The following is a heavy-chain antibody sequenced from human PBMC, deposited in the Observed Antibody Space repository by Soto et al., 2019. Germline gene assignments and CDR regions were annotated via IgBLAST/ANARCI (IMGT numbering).Heavy chain of an antibody. CDR1: GGSFSGYY. CDR2: INHSGST. V-gene: IGHV4-34*01. J-gene: IGHJ6*02. CDR3: ARVAPRDFWSGYYIPYYYYGMDV. Sequence: ETLSLTCAVYGGSFSGYYWSWIRQPPGKGLEWIGEINHSGSTNYNPSLKSRVTISVDTSKNQFSLKLSSVTAADTAVYYCARVAPRDFWSGYYIPYYYYGMDVWGQGTTVTVSS. D-gene: IGHD3-3*01.